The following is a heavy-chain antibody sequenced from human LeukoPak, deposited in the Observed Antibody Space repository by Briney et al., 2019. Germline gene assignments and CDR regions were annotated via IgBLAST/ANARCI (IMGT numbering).Heavy chain of an antibody. CDR3: ARLLTTYYYAPFDP. CDR1: GYNFSNYW. V-gene: IGHV5-51*01. Sequence: GEPLQISCKGSGYNFSNYWIAWLRQMPGKGLEWMGIIYPGDSDTRYSPSFQGQVTISADKSISTAYLQWGSLKASDTAIYYCARLLTTYYYAPFDPWGQGTLVTVSS. D-gene: IGHD3-10*01. J-gene: IGHJ5*02. CDR2: IYPGDSDT.